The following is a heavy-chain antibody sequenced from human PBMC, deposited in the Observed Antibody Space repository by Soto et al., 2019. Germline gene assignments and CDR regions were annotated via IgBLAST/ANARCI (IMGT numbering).Heavy chain of an antibody. Sequence: PSETLSLTCAVYGGSFSSYYWSWIRQPPGKGLEWIGEITHSGSTNYNPSLKSRVTISVDTSKNQFSLKLSSVTAADTAVYYCARGFWSGSYCYMDVWGKGTTVTVSS. CDR1: GGSFSSYY. CDR3: ARGFWSGSYCYMDV. J-gene: IGHJ6*03. CDR2: ITHSGST. D-gene: IGHD3-3*01. V-gene: IGHV4-34*01.